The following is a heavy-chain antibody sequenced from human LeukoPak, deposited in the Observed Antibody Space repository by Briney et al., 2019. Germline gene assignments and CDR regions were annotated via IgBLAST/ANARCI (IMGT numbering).Heavy chain of an antibody. V-gene: IGHV5-51*01. CDR2: INPGDSDT. D-gene: IGHD6-19*01. CDR3: ARQYLSGHTDY. J-gene: IGHJ4*02. CDR1: AYSFTSYW. Sequence: ESLKISCKVSAYSFTSYWVGWARQMPGKGLEWMGIINPGDSDTTYSPSFQGQVTISADKSISTAYLQWTSMKASDTAMYYCARQYLSGHTDYWGQGTLVTVSS.